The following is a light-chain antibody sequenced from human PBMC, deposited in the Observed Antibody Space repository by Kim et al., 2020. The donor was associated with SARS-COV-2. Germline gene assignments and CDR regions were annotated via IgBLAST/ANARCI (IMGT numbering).Light chain of an antibody. CDR3: QQNYTYPLT. CDR2: ASS. Sequence: AISGERVAIPCRARQSVNTDFAWYHPKPGHAPRLLIHASSTLHSRLPPRFTGIGAVTDFTLTINSLQSEDFATYYCQQNYTYPLTFGGGTK. J-gene: IGKJ4*01. V-gene: IGKV1-8*01. CDR1: QSVNTD.